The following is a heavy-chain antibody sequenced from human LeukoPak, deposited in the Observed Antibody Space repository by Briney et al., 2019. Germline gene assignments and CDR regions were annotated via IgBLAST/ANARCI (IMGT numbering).Heavy chain of an antibody. J-gene: IGHJ5*02. V-gene: IGHV4-39*02. CDR1: GASISSSSYF. D-gene: IGHD1-14*01. CDR2: VYYRGST. Sequence: SETLSLTCTVSGASISSSSYFWAWIRQPPGKGLEWIGNVYYRGSTYYNPSLKSRVTISVDASKNHFSLKLSSVTASDTAVYYCAGLLTGWFDPWGQGTLVTVSS. CDR3: AGLLTGWFDP.